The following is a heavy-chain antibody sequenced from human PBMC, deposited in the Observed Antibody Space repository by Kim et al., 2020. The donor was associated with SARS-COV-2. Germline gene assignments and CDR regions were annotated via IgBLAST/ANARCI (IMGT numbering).Heavy chain of an antibody. Sequence: SETLSLTCTVSGGSISSSSYYWGWIRQPPGKGLEWIGSIYYSGSTYYNPSLKSRVTISVDTSKNQFSLKLSSVTAADTAVYYCARRVVGYFDYWGQGTLVTVSS. J-gene: IGHJ4*02. D-gene: IGHD1-26*01. V-gene: IGHV4-39*01. CDR3: ARRVVGYFDY. CDR2: IYYSGST. CDR1: GGSISSSSYY.